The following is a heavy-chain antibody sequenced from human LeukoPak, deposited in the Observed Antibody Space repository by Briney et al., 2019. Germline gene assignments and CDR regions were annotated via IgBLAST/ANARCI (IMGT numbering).Heavy chain of an antibody. CDR3: ARGGTIFGESYYYYMDV. J-gene: IGHJ6*03. Sequence: ASVKVSCKASGYTFTGYYMHWVRQAPGQGLEWMGIINPSGGSTSYAQKFQGRVTMTRDTSISTAYMELSRLRSDDTAVYYCARGGTIFGESYYYYMDVWGKGTTVTVSS. D-gene: IGHD3-3*01. V-gene: IGHV1-46*01. CDR1: GYTFTGYY. CDR2: INPSGGST.